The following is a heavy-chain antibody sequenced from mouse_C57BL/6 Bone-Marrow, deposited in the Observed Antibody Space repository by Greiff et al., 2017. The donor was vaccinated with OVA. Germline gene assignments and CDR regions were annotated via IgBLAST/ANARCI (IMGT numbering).Heavy chain of an antibody. D-gene: IGHD2-4*01. Sequence: EVQLQQSGPELVKPGASVKRSCKASGYTFTDYYINWVKQRPGQGLEWIGDINPNNGGTSYNQKFKGKATLTVDKSSSTAYMELRSLTSEDSAVYYCARSLYDYDALLYYFDYWGQGTTLTVSS. V-gene: IGHV1-26*01. CDR3: ARSLYDYDALLYYFDY. CDR2: INPNNGGT. CDR1: GYTFTDYY. J-gene: IGHJ2*01.